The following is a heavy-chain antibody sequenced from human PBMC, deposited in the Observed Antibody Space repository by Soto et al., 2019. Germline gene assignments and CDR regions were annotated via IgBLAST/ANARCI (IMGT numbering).Heavy chain of an antibody. V-gene: IGHV1-69*13. Sequence: GASVKVSCKASGGTFSSYAISWVRQAPGQGLEWMGGIIPIFGTANYAQKFQGRVTITADESTSTAYMELSSLRSEDTAVYYCARERRGGSSYYFDYWGQGTLVTVSS. D-gene: IGHD6-6*01. J-gene: IGHJ4*02. CDR3: ARERRGGSSYYFDY. CDR1: GGTFSSYA. CDR2: IIPIFGTA.